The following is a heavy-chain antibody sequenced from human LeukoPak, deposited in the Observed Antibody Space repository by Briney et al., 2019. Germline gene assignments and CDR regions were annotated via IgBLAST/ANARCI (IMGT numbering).Heavy chain of an antibody. CDR3: ARVKPAAMWRNSNWFDP. J-gene: IGHJ5*02. D-gene: IGHD2-2*01. Sequence: PGGSLRLSCAASGLTFSSYAMSWVRQPPGKGLEWIGSIYYSGRTYYNPSLKRRVTISVDTSKNQFSLKLSSVTAADTAVYYCARVKPAAMWRNSNWFDPWGQRSKVALSS. CDR1: GLTFSSYA. V-gene: IGHV4-39*07. CDR2: IYYSGRT.